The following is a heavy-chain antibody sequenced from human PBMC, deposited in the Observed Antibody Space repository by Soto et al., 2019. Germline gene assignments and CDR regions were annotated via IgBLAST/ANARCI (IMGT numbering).Heavy chain of an antibody. Sequence: EVQLVESGGGLVQPGGSLRLSCAASGFTFSSYSMNWVRQAPGKGLVWVSYISSSSSTIYYADSVKGRFTISRDNAKNSLYLQMNSLRDEDTAVYYCASQTVLLWFGKIDYWGQGTLVTVSS. CDR1: GFTFSSYS. CDR2: ISSSSSTI. D-gene: IGHD3-10*01. J-gene: IGHJ4*02. V-gene: IGHV3-48*02. CDR3: ASQTVLLWFGKIDY.